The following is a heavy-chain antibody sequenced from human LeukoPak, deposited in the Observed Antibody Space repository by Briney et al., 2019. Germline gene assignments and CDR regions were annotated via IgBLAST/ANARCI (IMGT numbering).Heavy chain of an antibody. Sequence: SETLSLTCTVSGGSISSSSYYWGWLRQPPGKGLEWVGSIYYSGSTYYNPSLKSRVTISVDTAKHQFSLQLRSVAAADTAVYYCARSINGGIAARPGVFDYWGQGTRVTVSS. D-gene: IGHD6-6*01. CDR1: GGSISSSSYY. V-gene: IGHV4-39*01. CDR2: IYYSGST. CDR3: ARSINGGIAARPGVFDY. J-gene: IGHJ4*02.